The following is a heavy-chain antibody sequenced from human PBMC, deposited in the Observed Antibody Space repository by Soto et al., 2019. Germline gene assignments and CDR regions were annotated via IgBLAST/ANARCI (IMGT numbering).Heavy chain of an antibody. J-gene: IGHJ4*02. CDR1: AFTFSNLA. D-gene: IGHD3-22*01. V-gene: IGHV3-23*01. Sequence: GGPMSLSCSASAFTFSNLAMRWVRPAPGKGLEWVSAISGSGSSTYYADSVKGRFTISRDNSKNTLYLQMNSLRAEDTAGYYCAKDSSGYYYHGNWGQGTLVTGSS. CDR2: ISGSGSST. CDR3: AKDSSGYYYHGN.